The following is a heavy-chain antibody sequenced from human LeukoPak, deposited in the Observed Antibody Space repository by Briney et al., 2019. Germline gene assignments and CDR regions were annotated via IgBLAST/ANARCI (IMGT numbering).Heavy chain of an antibody. Sequence: GGSLRLSCVAPGFTFNNYAMTWVRQAPGKGLEWVSAISGSGYSTYYADSVKGRFTISRDNSKNTLYLQTNSLRAEDTALYFCAQWSRYFDYWGQGTLVTVSS. D-gene: IGHD1-26*01. CDR2: ISGSGYST. J-gene: IGHJ4*02. CDR3: AQWSRYFDY. V-gene: IGHV3-23*01. CDR1: GFTFNNYA.